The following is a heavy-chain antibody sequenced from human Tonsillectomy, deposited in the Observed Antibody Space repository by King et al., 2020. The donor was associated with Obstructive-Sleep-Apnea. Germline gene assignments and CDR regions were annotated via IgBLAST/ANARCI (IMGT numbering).Heavy chain of an antibody. Sequence: VQLGESGGGLVQPGRSLRLSFTASGFTFGDYGLSWFRPAPGKGLEWVGFIRSTPFGGTTEYAAAVQGRFTVSRDDSKSIAYLQMNSLKNEDTAVYYCARVMDDYVWGSYYYWGQGILVTVSS. CDR2: IRSTPFGGTT. D-gene: IGHD3-16*01. J-gene: IGHJ4*02. CDR3: ARVMDDYVWGSYYY. CDR1: GFTFGDYG. V-gene: IGHV3-49*03.